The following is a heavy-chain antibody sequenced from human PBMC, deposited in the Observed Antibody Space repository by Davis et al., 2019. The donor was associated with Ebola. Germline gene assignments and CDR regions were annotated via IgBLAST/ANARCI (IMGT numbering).Heavy chain of an antibody. CDR1: GFTFSGSA. CDR2: IRSKANSYAT. V-gene: IGHV3-73*01. CDR3: TRGAPYFMDV. D-gene: IGHD2/OR15-2a*01. Sequence: GESLKISCAASGFTFSGSAMHWVRQASGKGLEWVGHIRSKANSYATAYAASVKGRFTISRDDSMNTAYLQMNSLKTEDTAVYYCTRGAPYFMDVWGQGTTVTVSS. J-gene: IGHJ6*02.